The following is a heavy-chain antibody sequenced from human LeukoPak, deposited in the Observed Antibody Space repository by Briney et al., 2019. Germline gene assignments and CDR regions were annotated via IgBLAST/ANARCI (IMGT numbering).Heavy chain of an antibody. Sequence: GGSLRLSCAASGFTVSSNYMNWVRQAPGKGLEWVSYISSSSGTIYYAESVKGRFTISRDNAKNSLYLQMNSLRADDTAVYYCARGEGSSWYVRNNWFDPWGQGTLVTVSS. V-gene: IGHV3-48*01. CDR2: ISSSSGTI. CDR1: GFTVSSNY. CDR3: ARGEGSSWYVRNNWFDP. D-gene: IGHD6-13*01. J-gene: IGHJ5*02.